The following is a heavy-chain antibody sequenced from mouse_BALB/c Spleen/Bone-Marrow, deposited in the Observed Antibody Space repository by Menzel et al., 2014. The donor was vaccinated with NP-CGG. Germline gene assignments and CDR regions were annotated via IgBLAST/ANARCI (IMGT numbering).Heavy chain of an antibody. CDR1: GFNIKDTY. CDR2: IDPASGNT. CDR3: ARTPRATFYFDY. J-gene: IGHJ2*01. V-gene: IGHV14-3*02. Sequence: EVKLVESGAELVKPGASVKLSCTASGFNIKDTYMHWVKQRPEQGLEWIGRIDPASGNTKYDPKFQGKATITADTSSNTAYLQLFSLTSEDTAVYYCARTPRATFYFDYWGQGTTLTVSS. D-gene: IGHD3-1*01.